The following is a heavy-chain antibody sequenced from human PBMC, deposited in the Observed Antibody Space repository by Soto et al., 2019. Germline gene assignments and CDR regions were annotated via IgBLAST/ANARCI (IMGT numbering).Heavy chain of an antibody. CDR1: EFTFSNYW. V-gene: IGHV3-23*01. J-gene: IGHJ4*02. CDR2: INGSGGST. D-gene: IGHD1-26*01. CDR3: AKDWLLVDDY. Sequence: GGSLRLSCAASEFTFSNYWMHWVRQAPGKGLEWVSAINGSGGSTYYADSVKGRFTISRDNSKNTLYLQMNSLRAEDTAVYYCAKDWLLVDDYWGQGTLVTVSS.